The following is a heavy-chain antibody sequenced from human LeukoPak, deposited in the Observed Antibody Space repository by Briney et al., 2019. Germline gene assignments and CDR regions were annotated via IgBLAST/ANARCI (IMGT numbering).Heavy chain of an antibody. CDR3: ARRPPYYGSGTSSWFDP. J-gene: IGHJ5*02. CDR1: GYAFIGYY. D-gene: IGHD3-10*01. V-gene: IGHV1-2*02. Sequence: ASVTVSCKASGYAFIGYYIHWVRQAPGQGLEWMGRINPSTGVTKYAQKFQGRVTLTRDTSISTAYMGLTSLTSDDTAVYYCARRPPYYGSGTSSWFDPWGQGTLVTVSS. CDR2: INPSTGVT.